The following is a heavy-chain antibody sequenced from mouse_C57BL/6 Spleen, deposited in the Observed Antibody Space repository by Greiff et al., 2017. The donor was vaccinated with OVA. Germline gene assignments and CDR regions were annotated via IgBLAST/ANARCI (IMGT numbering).Heavy chain of an antibody. Sequence: EVQLQQSGPELVKPGASVKIPCKASGYTFTDYNMDWVKQSHGKSLEWIGDINPNNGGTIYNQKFKGKATLTVDKSSSTAYMELRSLTSEDTAVYYCARRIYYYGSSHHFDYWGQGTTLTVSS. V-gene: IGHV1-18*01. CDR1: GYTFTDYN. D-gene: IGHD1-1*01. CDR3: ARRIYYYGSSHHFDY. CDR2: INPNNGGT. J-gene: IGHJ2*01.